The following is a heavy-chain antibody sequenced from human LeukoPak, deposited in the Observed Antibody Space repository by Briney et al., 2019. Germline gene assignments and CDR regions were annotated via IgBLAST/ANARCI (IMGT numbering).Heavy chain of an antibody. CDR1: GLSFRGYA. J-gene: IGHJ5*02. V-gene: IGHV3-30-3*01. CDR2: ISHDEVDR. Sequence: PGGSLRLSCEASGLSFRGYAMYWVRQAPGKGLEWLTFISHDEVDRRYSDSVKGRFTVSRDNPKKDLSVQVNDLRVYYGAGEYVSRHGGPRLGHHWFHHWAQGPQVTV. D-gene: IGHD2-8*01. CDR3: SRHGGPRLGHHWFHH.